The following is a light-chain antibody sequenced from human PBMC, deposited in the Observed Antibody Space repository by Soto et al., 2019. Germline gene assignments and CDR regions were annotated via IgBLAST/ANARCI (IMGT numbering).Light chain of an antibody. Sequence: QSVLTQPPSVSAAPGQTVTISCTGSSSNIANNYVSWYQQLPGTAPKLLIYENDRRPSGIPDRFSASKSGASATLGITGLQTGDEADYYCGTWDSSLSAGVFGGGTKVTVL. CDR1: SSNIANNY. CDR2: END. CDR3: GTWDSSLSAGV. V-gene: IGLV1-51*02. J-gene: IGLJ2*01.